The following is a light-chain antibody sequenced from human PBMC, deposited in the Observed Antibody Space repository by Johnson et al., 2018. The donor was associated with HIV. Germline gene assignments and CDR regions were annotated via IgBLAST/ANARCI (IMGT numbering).Light chain of an antibody. Sequence: QSVLTQPPSVSATPGQKVTISCSGSTSNIGNNYVSWYQQFPGAAPKLLIYDDNKRPSGIPARFSGSKSGTSATLGITGLQTGDGADYYCGTWDSSLTAYVFGTGTKVTVL. CDR3: GTWDSSLTAYV. J-gene: IGLJ1*01. CDR2: DDN. V-gene: IGLV1-51*01. CDR1: TSNIGNNY.